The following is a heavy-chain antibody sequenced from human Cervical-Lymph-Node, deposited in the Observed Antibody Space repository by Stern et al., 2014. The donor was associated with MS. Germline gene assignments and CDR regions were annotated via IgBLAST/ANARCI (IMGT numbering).Heavy chain of an antibody. J-gene: IGHJ4*02. D-gene: IGHD3-22*01. V-gene: IGHV3-53*04. CDR1: GFIVSTTY. CDR3: ARDSDDSGYNY. CDR2: IYRDGST. Sequence: EVQLVESGGGVVQPGGSLRLSCAASGFIVSTTYMNWVRQAPGKGLVWVSVIYRDGSTYYTDSVKGRFTISRHNSKNTVYLQMNSLRAEDTAVYFCARDSDDSGYNYWGQGTLVTVSS.